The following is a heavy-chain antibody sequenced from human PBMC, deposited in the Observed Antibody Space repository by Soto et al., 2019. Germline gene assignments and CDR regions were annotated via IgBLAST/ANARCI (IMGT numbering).Heavy chain of an antibody. V-gene: IGHV1-69*06. CDR2: LVTVFGTA. CDR3: ARSPGVFDY. J-gene: IGHJ4*02. D-gene: IGHD3-10*01. Sequence: QVQLVQSGAEVKKPGSSVKVSCKASGGTFSSLAISWVRQAPGQGLEWMGGLVTVFGTASYAQKFQDRVTITADKSTSTSYMELSSLRSEDTVVYYCARSPGVFDYWGQGTLVTVSS. CDR1: GGTFSSLA.